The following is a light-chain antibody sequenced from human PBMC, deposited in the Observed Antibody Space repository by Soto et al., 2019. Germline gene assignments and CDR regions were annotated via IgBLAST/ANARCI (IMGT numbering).Light chain of an antibody. CDR2: AAS. CDR1: QSVTSNY. V-gene: IGKV3-20*01. Sequence: EIVLTQSPGTLSLSPGERATLSCRASQSVTSNYLVWYQQKPGQPPRLLIYAASSRATGIPDRFSGSGSGTDFTLTITRLEPADFAVYYCQQYGTSPITFGQGTRLEIK. CDR3: QQYGTSPIT. J-gene: IGKJ5*01.